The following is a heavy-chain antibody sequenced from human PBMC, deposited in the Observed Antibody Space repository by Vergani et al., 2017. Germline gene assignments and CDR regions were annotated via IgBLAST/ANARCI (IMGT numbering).Heavy chain of an antibody. CDR2: IYYSGST. V-gene: IGHV4-59*01. CDR3: ARDRVPAARLNWFDP. J-gene: IGHJ5*02. D-gene: IGHD2-2*01. Sequence: QVQLQESGPGLLKPSETLSLTCTVSGGSISSSYWSWIPQPPGKGLEWIGYIYYSGSTNYNPALKERVTISVETSKNQFSLKLSSVTAADTAVYYCARDRVPAARLNWFDPWGQGTLVTVSS. CDR1: GGSISSSY.